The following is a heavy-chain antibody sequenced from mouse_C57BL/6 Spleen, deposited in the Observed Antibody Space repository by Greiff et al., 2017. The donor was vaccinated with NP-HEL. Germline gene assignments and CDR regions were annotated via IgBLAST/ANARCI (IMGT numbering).Heavy chain of an antibody. Sequence: QVQLQQPGAELVRPGSSVKLSCKASGYTFTSYWMDWVKQRPGQGLEWIGNIYPSDSETHYNQKFKDKATLTVDKSSGTAYMQLSSLTSEDSAVYYCARRGYGSSYNFDYWGQGTTLTVSS. J-gene: IGHJ2*01. D-gene: IGHD1-1*01. V-gene: IGHV1-61*01. CDR3: ARRGYGSSYNFDY. CDR2: IYPSDSET. CDR1: GYTFTSYW.